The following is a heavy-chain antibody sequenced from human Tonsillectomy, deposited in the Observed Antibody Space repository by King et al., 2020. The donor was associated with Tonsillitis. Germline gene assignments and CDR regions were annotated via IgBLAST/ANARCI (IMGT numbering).Heavy chain of an antibody. Sequence: VQLVETGGGLSQPGGSLKLSCAVSGFPIRDNYMSWVRQAPGKGLNWVSLIYSGGTTYYAESVRGRFTISRDISTNTVYLQMNSLRVDDTALYYCASHYCSRRSCYVDHWGQGSPVTVSS. J-gene: IGHJ4*02. CDR1: GFPIRDNY. D-gene: IGHD2-15*01. CDR2: IYSGGTT. CDR3: ASHYCSRRSCYVDH. V-gene: IGHV3-53*02.